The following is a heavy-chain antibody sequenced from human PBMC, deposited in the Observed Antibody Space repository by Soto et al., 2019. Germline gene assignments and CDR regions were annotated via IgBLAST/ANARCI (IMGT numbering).Heavy chain of an antibody. D-gene: IGHD2-21*02. CDR3: ARDSRQAYCGGDCDHGSDY. J-gene: IGHJ4*02. Sequence: GASVKVSCKASGGTFSSYAISWVRQAPGQGLEWMGGIIPIFGTANYAQKFQGRVTITADESTSTAYMELSSLRSEDTAVYYCARDSRQAYCGGDCDHGSDYWGQGTLVTVSS. V-gene: IGHV1-69*13. CDR1: GGTFSSYA. CDR2: IIPIFGTA.